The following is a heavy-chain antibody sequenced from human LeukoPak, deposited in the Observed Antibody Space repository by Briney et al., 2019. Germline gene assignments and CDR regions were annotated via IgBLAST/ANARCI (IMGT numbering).Heavy chain of an antibody. CDR2: IRGSGSST. CDR1: GLTLRSYG. Sequence: GGSLRLSCAVSGLTLRSYGMSWVRRAPGKGLEWVSAIRGSGSSTYYADSVKGRFTISRDNSKHTLYLQMNSLRAEDTAVYSCVMRSGDLPYYFDYWGQGTLVTVSS. J-gene: IGHJ4*02. CDR3: VMRSGDLPYYFDY. V-gene: IGHV3-23*01. D-gene: IGHD3-16*02.